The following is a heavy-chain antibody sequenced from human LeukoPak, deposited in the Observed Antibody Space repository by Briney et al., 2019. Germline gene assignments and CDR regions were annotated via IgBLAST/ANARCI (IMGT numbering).Heavy chain of an antibody. J-gene: IGHJ4*02. CDR3: AREGRGYGDY. Sequence: GGSLRLSCAASGFTFSSYAMSWVRQAPGKGLEWVANIKQDGSEKYYVDSMKGRFTISRDNAKNSLYLQMNSLRAEDTAVYYCAREGRGYGDYWGQGTLVTVSS. D-gene: IGHD5-12*01. CDR2: IKQDGSEK. V-gene: IGHV3-7*01. CDR1: GFTFSSYA.